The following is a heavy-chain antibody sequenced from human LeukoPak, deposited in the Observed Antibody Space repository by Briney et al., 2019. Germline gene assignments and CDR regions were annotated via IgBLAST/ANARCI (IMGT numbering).Heavy chain of an antibody. V-gene: IGHV4-34*01. J-gene: IGHJ4*02. D-gene: IGHD5-18*01. CDR2: IDHSGST. Sequence: SETLSLTCAVYGGSFSGYYWSWIRQPPGKGLEWIGEIDHSGSTNYNPSLKSRVTISVDTSKDQFSLKLSSVTAADTAVYYCARSGYSYGLDYWGQGTLVTVSS. CDR1: GGSFSGYY. CDR3: ARSGYSYGLDY.